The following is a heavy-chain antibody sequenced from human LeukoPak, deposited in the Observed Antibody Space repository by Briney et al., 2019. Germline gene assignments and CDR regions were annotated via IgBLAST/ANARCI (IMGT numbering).Heavy chain of an antibody. CDR2: IHTSGST. CDR1: GCSISSYY. D-gene: IGHD3-3*01. Sequence: SETLSLTCTVSGCSISSYYWSWIRQPAGKGLEWIGRIHTSGSTNHSPSLKSRVTMSVDTSKNQFSLKLSSVTAADTAVYYCAREGSRDFWSGPVYYFDYWGQGTLVTVSS. CDR3: AREGSRDFWSGPVYYFDY. V-gene: IGHV4-4*07. J-gene: IGHJ4*02.